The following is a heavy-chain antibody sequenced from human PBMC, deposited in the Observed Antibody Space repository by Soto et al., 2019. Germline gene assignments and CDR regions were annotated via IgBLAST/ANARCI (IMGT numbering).Heavy chain of an antibody. CDR2: INTYNGKT. CDR3: AMVEGYGTTSPPDV. V-gene: IGHV1-18*01. Sequence: QVPLVQSGAEVKNPGASVKVSCKASGYTFTRYGIGWARQAPGQGHEWMGWINTYNGKTNYAKNVQGRVILTTATSPSTAYMALRSLRSNHTAIYYCAMVEGYGTTSPPDVWGQATT. CDR1: GYTFTRYG. D-gene: IGHD2-15*01. J-gene: IGHJ6*02.